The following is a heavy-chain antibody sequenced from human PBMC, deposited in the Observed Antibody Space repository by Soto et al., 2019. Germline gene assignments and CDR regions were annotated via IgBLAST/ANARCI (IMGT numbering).Heavy chain of an antibody. D-gene: IGHD4-17*01. V-gene: IGHV4-59*08. CDR2: IYYSGST. CDR3: ARLNDYGDSFDY. CDR1: GGSISSYY. J-gene: IGHJ4*02. Sequence: SETLSLTCTVSGGSISSYYWSWIRQPPGKGLEWIGYIYYSGSTNYNPSLKSRVTISVDTSKNQFSLKLSSVTAADTAVYYCARLNDYGDSFDYWGQGTLVTVSS.